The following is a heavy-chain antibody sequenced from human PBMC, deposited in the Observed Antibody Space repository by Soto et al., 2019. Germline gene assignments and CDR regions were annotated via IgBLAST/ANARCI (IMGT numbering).Heavy chain of an antibody. D-gene: IGHD2-15*01. CDR3: SVVQSLDRYYYDGTDV. Sequence: QVHLVQSGTEVKKPGASVKVSCKTSGYSFTSYGIDWVRQAPGQGLEWMGWISANNGNTYHAQKFQGRVTMTTDTHQSTVYEHLMHVRSHDTAVYYCSVVQSLDRYYYDGTDVWGQGNTVHGSS. V-gene: IGHV1-18*01. J-gene: IGHJ6*02. CDR1: GYSFTSYG. CDR2: ISANNGNT.